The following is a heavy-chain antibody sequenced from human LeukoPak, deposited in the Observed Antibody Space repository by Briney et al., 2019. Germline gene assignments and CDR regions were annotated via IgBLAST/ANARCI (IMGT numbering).Heavy chain of an antibody. V-gene: IGHV4-4*09. CDR3: ARSPFVGGVGATSWYFDL. CDR1: GASISSYY. J-gene: IGHJ2*01. CDR2: IYSSANI. D-gene: IGHD1-26*01. Sequence: SETLSHTCTISGASISSYYWSWIRQPPGKELEWIGNIYSSANINFNPSLKSRVTISLDASKSHFSLKPNSVSAADTAIYYCARSPFVGGVGATSWYFDLWGRGALFTVPS.